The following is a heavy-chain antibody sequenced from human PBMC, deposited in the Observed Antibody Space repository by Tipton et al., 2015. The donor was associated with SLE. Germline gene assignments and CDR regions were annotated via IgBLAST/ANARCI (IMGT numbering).Heavy chain of an antibody. V-gene: IGHV4-61*03. Sequence: TLSLTCTVSGGSISSGSYYWSWIRQPPGKGLEWIGYIHHSGTTNYNPSLQSRVTISIDTSTNHFSLKLRSVTAADTAVYYCARSWNDAPPDLGYWGQGTLVTVSS. CDR3: ARSWNDAPPDLGY. J-gene: IGHJ4*02. D-gene: IGHD1-1*01. CDR1: GGSISSGSYY. CDR2: IHHSGTT.